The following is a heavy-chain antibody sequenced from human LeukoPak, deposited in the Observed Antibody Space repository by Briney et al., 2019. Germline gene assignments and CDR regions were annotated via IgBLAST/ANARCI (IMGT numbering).Heavy chain of an antibody. CDR1: GYTFTGYY. V-gene: IGHV1-2*02. D-gene: IGHD6-13*01. Sequence: ASAKVSCKASGYTFTGYYMHWVRQAPGQGLEWMGWINPNSGGTNYAQKFQGRVTMTRDTSISTAYMELSRLRSDDTAVYYCARDWAAAGTGPFDYWGQGTLVTVSS. J-gene: IGHJ4*02. CDR3: ARDWAAAGTGPFDY. CDR2: INPNSGGT.